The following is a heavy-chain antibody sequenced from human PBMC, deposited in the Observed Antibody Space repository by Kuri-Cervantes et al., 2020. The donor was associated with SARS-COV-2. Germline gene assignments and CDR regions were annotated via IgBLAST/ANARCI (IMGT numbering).Heavy chain of an antibody. CDR1: GYIFTGYY. Sequence: APVKVSCNASGYIFTGYYMHWVRQAPGQGLEWMGCVNPNSGVTTYAQKFQGRVTMTRDTSTSTVHMELRRLRFDDTAVFYCARNRRTGGYSFGFDLWGQGTLVTVSS. V-gene: IGHV1-2*02. D-gene: IGHD5-18*01. CDR3: ARNRRTGGYSFGFDL. CDR2: VNPNSGVT. J-gene: IGHJ4*02.